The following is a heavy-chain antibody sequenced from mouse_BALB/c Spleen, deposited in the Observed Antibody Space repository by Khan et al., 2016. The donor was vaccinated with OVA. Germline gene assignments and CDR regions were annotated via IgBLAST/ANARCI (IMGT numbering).Heavy chain of an antibody. CDR3: ARQPYYHYNIMDY. Sequence: QVQLKESGPGLAAPSQSLSITCTISGFSLTNYGVHWVRQPPGKGLEWLVVIWSVGNTNYNSALKSRLTITKDNSQSQVFLKINSLQTDDTAIYFCARQPYYHYNIMDYWGQGTSVTVSS. CDR2: IWSVGNT. CDR1: GFSLTNYG. J-gene: IGHJ4*01. V-gene: IGHV2-6-1*01. D-gene: IGHD2-10*01.